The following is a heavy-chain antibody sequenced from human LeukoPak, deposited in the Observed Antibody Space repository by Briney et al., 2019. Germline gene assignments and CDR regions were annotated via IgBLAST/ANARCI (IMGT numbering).Heavy chain of an antibody. J-gene: IGHJ4*02. Sequence: GGSLRLSCAASGFTFSSYSMNWVRQAPGKGLEWVSSISSSSSYIYYADSVKGRFTISRDNSKNTLYLQMNSLRAEDTAVYYCAKDKSYDSSGYYYVWGQGTLVTVSS. CDR1: GFTFSSYS. CDR2: ISSSSSYI. CDR3: AKDKSYDSSGYYYV. V-gene: IGHV3-21*04. D-gene: IGHD3-22*01.